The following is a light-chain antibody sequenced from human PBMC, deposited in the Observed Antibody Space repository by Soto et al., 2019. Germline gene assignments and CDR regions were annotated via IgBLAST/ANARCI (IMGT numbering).Light chain of an antibody. CDR1: SSNIGAGYD. Sequence: QSVLTQPPSVSGAPGQRVTISCTGSSSNIGAGYDVHWYQQLPGTAPKLLIYGNSNRPSGVPDRFSGSKSGTSASLAITGLQAEDEADYYCQSYDSRMKFGGGTKLTVL. J-gene: IGLJ3*02. V-gene: IGLV1-40*01. CDR3: QSYDSRMK. CDR2: GNS.